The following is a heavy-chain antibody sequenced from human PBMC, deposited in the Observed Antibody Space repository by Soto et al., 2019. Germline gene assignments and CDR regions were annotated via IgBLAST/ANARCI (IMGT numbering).Heavy chain of an antibody. V-gene: IGHV3-74*01. Sequence: EVRLVESGGGLVQPGGSLRLSCAASGFTFSDYWIHWVRQAPGKGLVWVSRIKFDGSSANYADSVKGRFTISRDNARDTVYLQMNSLRAEDTAVYYCARGVRGHYGFDVWGQGTLVTVSS. D-gene: IGHD3-10*01. CDR3: ARGVRGHYGFDV. CDR2: IKFDGSSA. CDR1: GFTFSDYW. J-gene: IGHJ3*01.